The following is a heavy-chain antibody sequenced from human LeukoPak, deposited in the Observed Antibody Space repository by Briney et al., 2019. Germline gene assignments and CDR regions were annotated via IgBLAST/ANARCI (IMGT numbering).Heavy chain of an antibody. CDR2: IRSQPYGATT. J-gene: IGHJ4*02. V-gene: IGHV3-49*04. D-gene: IGHD6-19*01. Sequence: GGSLRLSCAPSGFVFCDCAITWGRQAPGKGLEWVGFIRSQPYGATTEYAASVKGRLTISRDDSKNVAYLHLDSLKSEDTAVYYCCTTRQPGALAGIGSRLLDVWGQGTLVIVSS. CDR1: GFVFCDCA. CDR3: CTTRQPGALAGIGSRLLDV.